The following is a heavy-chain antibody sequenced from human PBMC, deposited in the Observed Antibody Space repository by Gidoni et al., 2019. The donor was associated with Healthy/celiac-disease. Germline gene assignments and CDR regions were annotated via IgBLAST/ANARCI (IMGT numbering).Heavy chain of an antibody. D-gene: IGHD2-15*01. V-gene: IGHV3-23*01. CDR2: ISGSGGST. Sequence: EMQLLESGGGFVQPGGSLRLSCAASGFTFRSYARSWVRQAPGKGLEWVSAISGSGGSTYYADSVKGRFTISRDNSKNTMYLQMNSLRAEDTAVYYCAKDGGDIVVVVAATAIDYWGQGTLVTVSS. J-gene: IGHJ4*02. CDR3: AKDGGDIVVVVAATAIDY. CDR1: GFTFRSYA.